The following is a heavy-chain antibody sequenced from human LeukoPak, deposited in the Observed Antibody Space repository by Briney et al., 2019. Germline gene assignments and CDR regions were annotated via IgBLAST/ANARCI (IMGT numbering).Heavy chain of an antibody. D-gene: IGHD2-15*01. V-gene: IGHV3-23*01. CDR3: AKDHLYCSGGSCYGDY. CDR2: ISGSGGST. Sequence: GGSLGLSCAASGFTFSSYGMSWVRQAPGKGLEWVSAISGSGGSTYYADSVKGRFTISRDNSKNTVYLQMNSLRAEDTAVYYCAKDHLYCSGGSCYGDYRGQGTLVTVSS. CDR1: GFTFSSYG. J-gene: IGHJ4*02.